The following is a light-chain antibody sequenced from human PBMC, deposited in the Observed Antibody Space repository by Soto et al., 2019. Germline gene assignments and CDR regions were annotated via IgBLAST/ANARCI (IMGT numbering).Light chain of an antibody. CDR3: QQYDNWPPLT. J-gene: IGKJ4*01. Sequence: EIVMTQSPATLSVSPGERATLSCRASQSVSSNLAWYQQKPGQAPRLLIYGASTRATAIPPRFSGSGSGTEFTLTISSLQSEDFAVYYCQQYDNWPPLTFGGGTKVEIK. CDR1: QSVSSN. V-gene: IGKV3-15*01. CDR2: GAS.